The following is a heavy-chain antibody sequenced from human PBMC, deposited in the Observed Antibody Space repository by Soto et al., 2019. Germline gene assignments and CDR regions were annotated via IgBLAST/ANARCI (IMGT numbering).Heavy chain of an antibody. D-gene: IGHD2-8*01. CDR2: ISVSSTTI. V-gene: IGHV3-48*02. J-gene: IGHJ5*02. Sequence: VDLRLTSADSGFAFSTYSLNWVRQAPGKGLEWVSYISVSSTTIFYADSVRGRVTISRGNAKNSLYLQMNTLRDEDTAVYYCARDNGMAGSFDPWGQGTLVTGSS. CDR1: GFAFSTYS. CDR3: ARDNGMAGSFDP.